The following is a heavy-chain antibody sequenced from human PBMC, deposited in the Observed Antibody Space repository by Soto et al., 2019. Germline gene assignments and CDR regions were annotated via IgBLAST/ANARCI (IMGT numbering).Heavy chain of an antibody. CDR1: GGTFSSYT. J-gene: IGHJ2*01. CDR3: ARDRYSGYDRHWYFDL. CDR2: IIPILGIA. Sequence: VASVKVSCKASGGTFSSYTISWVRQAPGQGHEWMGRIIPILGIANYAQKFQGRVTITADKSTSTAYMELTSLRSEDTAVYYCARDRYSGYDRHWYFDLWGRGTLVTVSS. V-gene: IGHV1-69*04. D-gene: IGHD5-12*01.